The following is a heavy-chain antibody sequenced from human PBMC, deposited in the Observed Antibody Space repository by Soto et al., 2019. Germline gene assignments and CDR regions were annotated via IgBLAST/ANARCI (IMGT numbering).Heavy chain of an antibody. J-gene: IGHJ4*02. D-gene: IGHD6-6*01. CDR2: IKEDGSQI. V-gene: IGHV3-7*03. Sequence: GGSLRLSCAASGFTFGSSWMTWVRQAPGKGLEWVANIKEDGSQIYYADSVKGRFTISRDNSKNTLYLQMNSLRAEDTAVYYCAKRSSSFTFDYWGQGTLVTVSS. CDR1: GFTFGSSW. CDR3: AKRSSSFTFDY.